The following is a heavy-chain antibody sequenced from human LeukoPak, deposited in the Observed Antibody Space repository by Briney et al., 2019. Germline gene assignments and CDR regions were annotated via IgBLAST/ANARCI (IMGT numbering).Heavy chain of an antibody. CDR2: IYYSGST. CDR3: ASGGGIVVDSGNWFDP. Sequence: SETLSLTCTVSGGSISSYYWSWIRQPPGKGLEWIGYIYYSGSTNYNPSLKSRVTISVDTSKNQFSLKLSSVTAADTAVYYCASGGGIVVDSGNWFDPWGQGTLVTVSS. CDR1: GGSISSYY. D-gene: IGHD2-2*01. V-gene: IGHV4-59*01. J-gene: IGHJ5*02.